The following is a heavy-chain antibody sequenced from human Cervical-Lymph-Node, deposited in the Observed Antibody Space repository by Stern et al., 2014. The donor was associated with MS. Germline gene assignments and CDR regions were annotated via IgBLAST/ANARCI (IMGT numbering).Heavy chain of an antibody. J-gene: IGHJ4*02. CDR3: ARGGGRTYFDY. CDR1: GGSINTYY. Sequence: VQLVESGPGLVKPSETLSLTCTVSGGSINTYYWSWIRQPPGQGLAWIGWIYYSGSTNYNPSLKSRVTISMDTSKNQFSLKLTSVTAADTAVYYCARGGGRTYFDYWGQGTLVTVSS. V-gene: IGHV4-59*01. CDR2: IYYSGST. D-gene: IGHD3-16*01.